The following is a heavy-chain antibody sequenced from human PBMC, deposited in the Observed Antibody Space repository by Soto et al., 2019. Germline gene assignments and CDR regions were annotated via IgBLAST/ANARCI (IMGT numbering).Heavy chain of an antibody. J-gene: IGHJ4*02. CDR3: ARVDYYGSGSSAFDY. CDR1: GVTFRSYG. CDR2: IWYDGNNK. D-gene: IGHD3-10*01. V-gene: IGHV3-33*01. Sequence: PGGSLRLSCAASGVTFRSYGMHWVRQAPGKGLQWVALIWYDGNNKYYGDSVKGRFTIFRDNSKNTLYLQMNSLRVEDTAVYYCARVDYYGSGSSAFDYWGQGTLVTVSS.